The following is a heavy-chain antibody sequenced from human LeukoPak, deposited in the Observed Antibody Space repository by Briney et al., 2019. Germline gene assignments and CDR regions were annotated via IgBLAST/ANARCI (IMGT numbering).Heavy chain of an antibody. D-gene: IGHD2-2*01. J-gene: IGHJ4*02. CDR3: ARGAGGYCSSTSCYGRNFDY. V-gene: IGHV4-34*01. CDR1: GGSFSGYY. Sequence: PSETLSLTCAVYGGSFSGYYWSWIRQPPGKGLEWIGEINHSGSTNYNPSLKSRVTISVDTSKNQFSLKLSSVTAADTAVYYCARGAGGYCSSTSCYGRNFDYWGQGTLVTVSS. CDR2: INHSGST.